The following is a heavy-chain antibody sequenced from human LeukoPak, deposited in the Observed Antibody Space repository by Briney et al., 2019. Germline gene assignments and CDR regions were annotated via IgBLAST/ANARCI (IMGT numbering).Heavy chain of an antibody. J-gene: IGHJ4*02. Sequence: GGSLSLSCAASGFTFSSYSMNWVRQAPGKGLVGVSSVSSSSSYLYYAVSVKGRFPISRDNAKTSLYLQMNSLRAEDTAVYYCARHPSPPIVVVVAATLDYWGQETLVTVSS. V-gene: IGHV3-21*01. CDR3: ARHPSPPIVVVVAATLDY. CDR2: VSSSSSYL. D-gene: IGHD2-15*01. CDR1: GFTFSSYS.